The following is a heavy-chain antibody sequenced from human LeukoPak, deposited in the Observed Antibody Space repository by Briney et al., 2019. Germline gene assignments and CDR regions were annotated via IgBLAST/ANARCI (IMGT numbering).Heavy chain of an antibody. CDR3: AKKNSGLHPFDF. V-gene: IGHV3-23*01. D-gene: IGHD4-23*01. Sequence: GGSLRLSCAASGFSFSSSPMSWVRQAPGKGLEWVSGISSSGGDTPYADPVKGRFTISRDNSKNTLYLQMNSLRAEDTAVYYCAKKNSGLHPFDFWGQGTLVIVSS. CDR2: ISSSGGDT. J-gene: IGHJ4*02. CDR1: GFSFSSSP.